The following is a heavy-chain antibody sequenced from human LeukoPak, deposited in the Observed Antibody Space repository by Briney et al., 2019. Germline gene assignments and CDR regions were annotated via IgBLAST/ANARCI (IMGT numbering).Heavy chain of an antibody. J-gene: IGHJ4*02. CDR3: ARVKDGYNPVHFDY. CDR2: INHSGST. Sequence: PSETLSLTCTVSGGSISSSSYYWSWIRQPPGKGLEWIGEINHSGSTNYNPSLKSRVTISVDTSKNQFSLKLSSVTAADTAVYYCARVKDGYNPVHFDYWGQGTLVTVSS. V-gene: IGHV4-39*07. D-gene: IGHD5-24*01. CDR1: GGSISSSSYY.